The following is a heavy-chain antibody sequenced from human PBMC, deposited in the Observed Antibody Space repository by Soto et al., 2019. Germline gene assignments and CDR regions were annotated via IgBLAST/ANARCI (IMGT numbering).Heavy chain of an antibody. V-gene: IGHV3-11*04. J-gene: IGHJ6*02. Sequence: PGGSLRLSCAASGFPFSVYYMSWIRQAPGKGLEWLSYITDSGSTIYYADSVKGRFTISRDNAKNSLYLQMNSLRAEDTAVYYCASAKRGSFYYGMDVWGQGTTVTVSS. CDR3: ASAKRGSFYYGMDV. D-gene: IGHD1-26*01. CDR1: GFPFSVYY. CDR2: ITDSGSTI.